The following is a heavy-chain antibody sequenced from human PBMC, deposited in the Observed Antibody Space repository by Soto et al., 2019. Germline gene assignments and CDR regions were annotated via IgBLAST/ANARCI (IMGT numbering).Heavy chain of an antibody. CDR1: GGTFSSYA. D-gene: IGHD3-22*01. V-gene: IGHV1-69*13. J-gene: IGHJ6*02. CDR3: AGGGDYYDSSGYYYGAGMDV. CDR2: IIPIFGTA. Sequence: SVKVSCKASGGTFSSYAISWVRQAPGQGLEWMGGIIPIFGTANYAQKFQGRVTITADESTSTAYMELSSLRSEDTAVYYCAGGGDYYDSSGYYYGAGMDVWGQGTTVTVS.